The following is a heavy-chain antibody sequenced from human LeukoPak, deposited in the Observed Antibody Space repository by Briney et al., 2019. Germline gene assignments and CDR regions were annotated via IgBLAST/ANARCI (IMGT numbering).Heavy chain of an antibody. CDR2: IYTSGST. Sequence: PSVTLSLTCTVSGGSITSYYWSWIQQPAGKGLEWIGRIYTSGSTHYNPSLKSRVTMSVDTSKNQFSLKLSSVTAADTAVYYCASNVPGPRAFDIWGQGTMVTVSS. J-gene: IGHJ3*02. D-gene: IGHD3-10*02. V-gene: IGHV4-4*07. CDR3: ASNVPGPRAFDI. CDR1: GGSITSYY.